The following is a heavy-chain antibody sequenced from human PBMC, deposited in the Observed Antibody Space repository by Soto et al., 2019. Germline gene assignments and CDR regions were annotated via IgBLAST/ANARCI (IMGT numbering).Heavy chain of an antibody. CDR3: AGEMATTDYYYYMDV. CDR1: GFTFSSYW. J-gene: IGHJ6*03. Sequence: GGSLRLSCAASGFTFSSYWMSWVRQAPGKGLVWVSRINSDGSSTSYVDSVKGRFTISRDNAKNTLYLQMNSLRAEDTAVYYCAGEMATTDYYYYMDVWGKGTTVTVSS. V-gene: IGHV3-74*01. D-gene: IGHD5-12*01. CDR2: INSDGSST.